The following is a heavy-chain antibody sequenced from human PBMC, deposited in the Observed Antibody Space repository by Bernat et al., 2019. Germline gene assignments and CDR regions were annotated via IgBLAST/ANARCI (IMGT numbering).Heavy chain of an antibody. J-gene: IGHJ4*02. CDR2: IYYSGST. D-gene: IGHD1-14*01. Sequence: GGSISSGGYYWSWIRQHPGKGLEWIGYIYYSGSTYYNPSLKSRVTISVDTSKNQFSLKLSSVTVADTAVDYCASYGNQLAREFDYCGQGTL. CDR1: GGSISSGGYY. CDR3: ASYGNQLAREFDY. V-gene: IGHV4-31*02.